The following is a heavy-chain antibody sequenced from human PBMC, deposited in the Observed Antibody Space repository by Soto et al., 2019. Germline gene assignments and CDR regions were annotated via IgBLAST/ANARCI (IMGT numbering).Heavy chain of an antibody. V-gene: IGHV3-33*01. Sequence: GGSLRLSCAASGFTLSNYGMHWVRQPPGKGLEWVAVLRDDADDAYYADSVKGRFTISRDNSKNTLYLQMNYLRAEDTAVYYCARPYSSNSNWFDPWGQGTLVTSPQ. CDR1: GFTLSNYG. J-gene: IGHJ5*02. CDR2: LRDDADDA. CDR3: ARPYSSNSNWFDP. D-gene: IGHD6-19*01.